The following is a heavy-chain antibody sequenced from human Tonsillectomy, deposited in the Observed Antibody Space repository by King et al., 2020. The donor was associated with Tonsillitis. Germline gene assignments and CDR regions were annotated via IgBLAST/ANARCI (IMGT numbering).Heavy chain of an antibody. CDR3: VKGRTGYDGFDI. CDR1: GFIFSSYA. J-gene: IGHJ3*02. CDR2: ISSNGGST. D-gene: IGHD1-1*01. Sequence: DVQLVESGGGLVQPGGSLRLSCSASGFIFSSYAMHWVRQAPGKGLEYVSAISSNGGSTYYADSVKGRFSISRDNSKNTLYFQMSSLRVEDTAVYYCVKGRTGYDGFDIWGQGTMVTVSS. V-gene: IGHV3-64D*06.